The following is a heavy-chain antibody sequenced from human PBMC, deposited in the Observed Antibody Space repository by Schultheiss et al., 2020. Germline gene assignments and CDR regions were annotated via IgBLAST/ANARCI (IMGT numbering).Heavy chain of an antibody. Sequence: SETLSLTCTVSGGSISSGGYYWSWIRQHPGKGLEWIGYIYYSGSTYYNPSLKSRVTISVDTSKNQFSLKLSSVTAADTAVYYCARDPQSGWYVSYYYYYMDVWGKGTTVTVSS. CDR1: GGSISSGGYY. CDR3: ARDPQSGWYVSYYYYYMDV. D-gene: IGHD6-19*01. J-gene: IGHJ6*03. V-gene: IGHV4-31*03. CDR2: IYYSGST.